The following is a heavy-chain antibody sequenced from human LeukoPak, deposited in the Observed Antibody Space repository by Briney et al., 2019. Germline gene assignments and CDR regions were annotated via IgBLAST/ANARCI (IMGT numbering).Heavy chain of an antibody. CDR2: ISGSGGST. CDR3: VRSLADAGDVGGFYI. D-gene: IGHD6-6*01. V-gene: IGHV3-23*01. Sequence: AGSLTLSCAASGFTLSSYSMSWVRQAPGKGLEWVSAISGSGGSTYYADSVKDRFTIPRDHPKNTLYLQMMSLRAGDTAVYYCVRSLADAGDVGGFYIWGQGAMVTVSS. J-gene: IGHJ3*02. CDR1: GFTLSSYS.